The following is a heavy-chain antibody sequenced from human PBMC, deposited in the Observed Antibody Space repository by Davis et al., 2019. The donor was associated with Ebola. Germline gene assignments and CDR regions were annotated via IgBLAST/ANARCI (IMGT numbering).Heavy chain of an antibody. D-gene: IGHD4-23*01. J-gene: IGHJ6*04. CDR2: IYYSGST. Sequence: LRLSCTVSGGPISSGGYYWSWIRQHPGKGLEWIGYIYYSGSTYYNPSLKSRVTISVDTSKNQFSLKLSSVTAADTAVYYCARETPEAGMDVWGKGTTVTVSS. CDR1: GGPISSGGYY. CDR3: ARETPEAGMDV. V-gene: IGHV4-31*03.